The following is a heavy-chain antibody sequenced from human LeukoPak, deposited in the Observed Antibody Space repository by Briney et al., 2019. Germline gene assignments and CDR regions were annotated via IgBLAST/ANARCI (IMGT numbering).Heavy chain of an antibody. CDR3: ARKTTGLSSYYYYGMDV. J-gene: IGHJ6*02. CDR1: GFPFSNYW. CDR2: IEPDGSRI. D-gene: IGHD4-17*01. Sequence: GGSLRLSCVASGFPFSNYWMTWVRQAPGKGLVWVSRIEPDGSRITYADSLKGRFTMSRDNAKNTLYLQMNSLRAEDTAVYYCARKTTGLSSYYYYGMDVWGQGTTVTVSS. V-gene: IGHV3-74*01.